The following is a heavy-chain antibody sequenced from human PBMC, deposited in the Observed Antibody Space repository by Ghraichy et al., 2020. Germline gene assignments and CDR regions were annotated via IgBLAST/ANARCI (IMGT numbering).Heavy chain of an antibody. CDR1: GGSVNSASYY. J-gene: IGHJ3*02. D-gene: IGHD3-22*01. V-gene: IGHV4-61*01. CDR3: ARGGDDYDSSGVRFDI. CDR2: IYYSGST. Sequence: SQTLSLTCTVSGGSVNSASYYWSWIRQPPGKGLEWIAYIYYSGSTNYNPSLKSRVSISLDTSKNQFSLELTSVTAADTAVYWCARGGDDYDSSGVRFDIWGQGTMVTVSS.